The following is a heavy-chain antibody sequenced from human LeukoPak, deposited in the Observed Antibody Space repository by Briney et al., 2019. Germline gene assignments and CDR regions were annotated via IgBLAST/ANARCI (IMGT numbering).Heavy chain of an antibody. CDR2: LNYNGGNT. J-gene: IGHJ4*02. V-gene: IGHV3-23*01. CDR1: GFTFSTYA. Sequence: GGSLRLSCAASGFTFSTYAMTWLRQAPGKGLEWVSALNYNGGNTYYADSVKGRFTISRDNSKNTLYLQMNSLRAEDTAVYYCARDRRYYFDYWGQGTLVTVSS. CDR3: ARDRRYYFDY.